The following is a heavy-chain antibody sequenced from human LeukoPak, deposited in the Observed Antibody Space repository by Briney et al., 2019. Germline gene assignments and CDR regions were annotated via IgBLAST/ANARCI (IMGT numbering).Heavy chain of an antibody. D-gene: IGHD6-13*01. CDR1: GFILSEYG. Sequence: GGSLRLSCAASGFILSEYGMHWVRQASGKGLEWVAVIWNDGGNKYYADSVTGRLTISRDTSKNTLLLQMNSLRAEDTAVYYCAKRIGGYSSSWYPDYWGQGTLVTVSS. CDR3: AKRIGGYSSSWYPDY. CDR2: IWNDGGNK. V-gene: IGHV3-33*06. J-gene: IGHJ4*02.